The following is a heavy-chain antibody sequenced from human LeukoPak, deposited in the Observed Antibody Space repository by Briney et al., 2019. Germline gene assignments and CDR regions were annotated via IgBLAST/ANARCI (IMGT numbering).Heavy chain of an antibody. D-gene: IGHD6-6*01. Sequence: GSLRLSCAASGFTFSSYGMHWVRQAPGKGLEWVAVISYDGSNKYYADSVKGRSTISRDNSKNTLYLQMNSLRAEDTAVYYCANGGRSIAARIPFDYWGQGTLATVSS. CDR2: ISYDGSNK. V-gene: IGHV3-30*18. CDR3: ANGGRSIAARIPFDY. J-gene: IGHJ4*02. CDR1: GFTFSSYG.